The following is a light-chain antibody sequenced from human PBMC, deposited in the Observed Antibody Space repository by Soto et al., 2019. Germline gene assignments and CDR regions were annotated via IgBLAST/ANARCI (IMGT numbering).Light chain of an antibody. J-gene: IGLJ2*01. V-gene: IGLV1-40*01. CDR2: ANN. CDR3: QSYDSSLSGVV. CDR1: SSNIGAGYD. Sequence: QSVLTQPPSVSGAPGQRVTISCTGSSSNIGAGYDVHWYQQFPGTAPRLLIYANNNRPSGVPDRFSGSKSGTSASLAITGLQADDEAEYYCQSYDSSLSGVVFGGGTKVTVL.